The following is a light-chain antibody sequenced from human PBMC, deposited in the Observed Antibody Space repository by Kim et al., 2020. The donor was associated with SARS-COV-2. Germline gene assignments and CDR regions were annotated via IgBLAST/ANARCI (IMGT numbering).Light chain of an antibody. CDR3: QSSDNNQEV. Sequence: NLMLTQPHSVSESPGKAVTISCTRSSGSIATKYVQWYQQRPGSAPTTVIYEDNQRPSGVPDRFSGSIDSSSNSASLTISGLKTEDEADYYCQSSDNNQEVFGGGTQLTVL. V-gene: IGLV6-57*04. J-gene: IGLJ3*02. CDR2: EDN. CDR1: SGSIATKY.